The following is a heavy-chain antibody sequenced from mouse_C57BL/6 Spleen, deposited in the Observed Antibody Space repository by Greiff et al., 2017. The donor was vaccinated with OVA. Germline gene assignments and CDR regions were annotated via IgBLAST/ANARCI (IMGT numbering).Heavy chain of an antibody. D-gene: IGHD1-3*01. V-gene: IGHV5-17*01. Sequence: EVQLVESGGGLVKPGGSLKLSCAASGFTFSDHGMHWVRQAPEKGLEWVAYISSGSSTIYYADTVKGRFTISRDNAKNTLFLQMTSLRSEDTAMYYCARQLYYAMDYWGQGTSVTVSS. CDR1: GFTFSDHG. J-gene: IGHJ4*01. CDR3: ARQLYYAMDY. CDR2: ISSGSSTI.